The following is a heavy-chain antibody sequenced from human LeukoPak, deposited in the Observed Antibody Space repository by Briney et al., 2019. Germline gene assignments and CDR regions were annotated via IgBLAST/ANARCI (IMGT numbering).Heavy chain of an antibody. D-gene: IGHD5-24*01. V-gene: IGHV3-48*03. Sequence: PGGSLRLSCAASRFTFNSYEMNWLRQAPGKGLEWISYISSSGSSKYYADSVRGRFTISRDNAKNSLFLEMNSLIAEDTAVYHCARESREMATLIDYWGQGTLVTVSS. J-gene: IGHJ4*02. CDR1: RFTFNSYE. CDR2: ISSSGSSK. CDR3: ARESREMATLIDY.